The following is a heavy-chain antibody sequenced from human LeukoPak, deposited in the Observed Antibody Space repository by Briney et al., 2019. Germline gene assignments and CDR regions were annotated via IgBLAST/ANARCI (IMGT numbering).Heavy chain of an antibody. V-gene: IGHV3-30*02. CDR3: AKQPQAFCGGDCYPYFDY. CDR2: IRYGGTNA. J-gene: IGHJ4*02. CDR1: RFTFSSYG. D-gene: IGHD2-21*02. Sequence: GGSLRLSCAASRFTFSSYGMHWVRQAPGKGLEWVAFIRYGGTNAYYADSVKGRFTISRDNSKNTLYLQMTSLRSEDTAVYYCAKQPQAFCGGDCYPYFDYWGQGTLVTVSS.